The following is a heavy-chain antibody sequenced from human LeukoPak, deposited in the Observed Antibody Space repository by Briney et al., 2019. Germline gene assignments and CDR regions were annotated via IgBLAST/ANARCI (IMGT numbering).Heavy chain of an antibody. CDR3: ARRKLSSSWYNWFDP. CDR1: GGSISSSSYY. CDR2: IYYSGST. D-gene: IGHD6-13*01. J-gene: IGHJ5*02. Sequence: SETLSLTCTVSGGSISSSSYYWGWIRQPPGKGLEWIGSIYYSGSTYYNPSLKSRVTISVDTSKNQFSLKLSSVTAADTAVYYCARRKLSSSWYNWFDPWGQGTLVTVSS. V-gene: IGHV4-39*07.